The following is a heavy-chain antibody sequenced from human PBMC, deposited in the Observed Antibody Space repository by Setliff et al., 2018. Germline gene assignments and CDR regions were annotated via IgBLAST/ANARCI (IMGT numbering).Heavy chain of an antibody. CDR2: IYYSGST. CDR3: ASRATYYNFWSGYYLY. CDR1: GGSISSSSYY. V-gene: IGHV4-39*07. Sequence: PSETLSLTCTVSGGSISSSSYYWGWIRQPPGKGLEWIGSIYYSGSTYYNPSLKGRVTISVDTSKNQFSLKLSSVTAADTAVYCCASRATYYNFWSGYYLYWGQGTLVTVSS. J-gene: IGHJ4*02. D-gene: IGHD3-3*01.